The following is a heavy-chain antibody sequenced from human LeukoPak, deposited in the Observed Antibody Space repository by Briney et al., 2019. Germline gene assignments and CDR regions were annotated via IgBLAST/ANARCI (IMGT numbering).Heavy chain of an antibody. CDR2: IYYSGST. CDR1: GGSISSYY. J-gene: IGHJ3*02. V-gene: IGHV4-59*01. D-gene: IGHD3-9*01. Sequence: PSETLSLTCTVSGGSISSYYWSWIRQPPGKGLEWVGYIYYSGSTNYNPSLKSRVTISVDTSKNQFSLKLSSVTAADTAVYYCARGPANYDILTGYYHDAFDIWGQGTMVTVSS. CDR3: ARGPANYDILTGYYHDAFDI.